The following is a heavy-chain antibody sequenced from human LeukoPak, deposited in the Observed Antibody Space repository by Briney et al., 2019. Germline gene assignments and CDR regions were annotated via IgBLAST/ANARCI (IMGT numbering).Heavy chain of an antibody. Sequence: GGSLRLSCEASGFTFSSYWMTWVRQAPGKGLEWVANIVQDGGEKHYVDSVKGRFTISRDNAKNSLYLQMNSLRDEDTAVYYCARHRIHSLYYWGQGTLVTVSS. V-gene: IGHV3-7*01. CDR2: IVQDGGEK. CDR1: GFTFSSYW. J-gene: IGHJ4*02. CDR3: ARHRIHSLYY. D-gene: IGHD2-15*01.